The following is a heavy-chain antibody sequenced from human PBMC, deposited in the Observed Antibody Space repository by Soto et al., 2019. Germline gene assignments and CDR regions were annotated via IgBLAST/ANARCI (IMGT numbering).Heavy chain of an antibody. CDR1: GFTFDDYA. D-gene: IGHD1-7*01. V-gene: IGHV3-9*01. J-gene: IGHJ3*02. CDR2: ISWNSGRI. Sequence: EVQLVESGGGLVQPGRSLRLSCAASGFTFDDYAMHWVRQAPGKGLEWDSGISWNSGRIGYADSVKGRFTISRDNAKNSLYLQMNSLRAEDTALYYCAKGQNWNYANDAFDIWGQGTMVTVSS. CDR3: AKGQNWNYANDAFDI.